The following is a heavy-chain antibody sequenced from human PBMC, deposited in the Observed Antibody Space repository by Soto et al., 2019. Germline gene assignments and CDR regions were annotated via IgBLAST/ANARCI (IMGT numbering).Heavy chain of an antibody. CDR2: IYYSGST. J-gene: IGHJ6*02. V-gene: IGHV4-30-4*01. D-gene: IGHD4-4*01. CDR3: AREDYSNYYGMDV. Sequence: GGSISSGDYYWSWIRQPPGKGLEWIGYIYYSGSTYYHPSLKSRVTISVDTSKNQFSLKLSSVTAADTAVYYCAREDYSNYYGMDVWGQGTTVTVSS. CDR1: GGSISSGDYY.